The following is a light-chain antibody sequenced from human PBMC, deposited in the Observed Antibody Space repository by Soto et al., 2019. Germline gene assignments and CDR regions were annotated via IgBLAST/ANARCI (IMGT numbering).Light chain of an antibody. V-gene: IGKV2-30*02. J-gene: IGKJ1*01. CDR1: QSLVHSDGIAY. Sequence: DVVMTQSPLSLPVTLGQPASISCRSNQSLVHSDGIAYFSWFQQRPGRSPRRLIYKVSNRDSGVPARFSGSGSGTDFALKISRVEAEDVGVYYCMQALGAFGQGTKVEIK. CDR3: MQALGA. CDR2: KVS.